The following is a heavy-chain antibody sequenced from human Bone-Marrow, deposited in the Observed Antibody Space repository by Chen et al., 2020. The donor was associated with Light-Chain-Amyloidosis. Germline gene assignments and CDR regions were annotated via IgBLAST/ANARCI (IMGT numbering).Heavy chain of an antibody. CDR2: ISSSGSTI. V-gene: IGHV3-11*01. J-gene: IGHJ4*02. CDR3: ARVMTTVTTCLDY. CDR1: GFTLSDYY. Sequence: QVQLVESGGGLVKPGGSLRLPCAAPGFTLSDYYMSWIRQAPGKGLEWVSYISSSGSTIYYADSVKGRFTISRDNAKNSLYLQMNSLRAEDTAVYYCARVMTTVTTCLDYWGQGTLVTVSS. D-gene: IGHD4-17*01.